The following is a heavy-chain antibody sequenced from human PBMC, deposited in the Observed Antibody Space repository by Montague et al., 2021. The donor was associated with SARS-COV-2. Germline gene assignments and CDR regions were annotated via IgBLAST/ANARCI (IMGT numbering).Heavy chain of an antibody. CDR3: ARHVRSLMVRGPDFDY. D-gene: IGHD3-10*01. CDR2: IYYSGTT. V-gene: IGHV4-39*01. CDR1: GGSISSGGYY. Sequence: SETLSLTCTVSGGSISSGGYYWGWIRQPPGKGLEWIGSIYYSGTTYYNPSLKSRVTISVDTPKNQFSLKLSSVTAADTAVYYCARHVRSLMVRGPDFDYWGQGTLVTVSS. J-gene: IGHJ4*02.